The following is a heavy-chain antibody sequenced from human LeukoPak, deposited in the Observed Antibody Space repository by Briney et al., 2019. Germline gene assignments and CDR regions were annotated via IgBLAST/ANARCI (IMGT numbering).Heavy chain of an antibody. D-gene: IGHD3-22*01. Sequence: KTSETLSLTCAVSGASISTDNYSWSWIRQPPGKGLEWIAYIHHGGSTFYNPSLKSRVSISIDRSKNQFSLKLSSVTAADTAVYYCATWGYYDTSGAVGYYFGYWGQGTLVTVSS. CDR1: GASISTDNYS. CDR3: ATWGYYDTSGAVGYYFGY. V-gene: IGHV4-30-2*01. J-gene: IGHJ4*02. CDR2: IHHGGST.